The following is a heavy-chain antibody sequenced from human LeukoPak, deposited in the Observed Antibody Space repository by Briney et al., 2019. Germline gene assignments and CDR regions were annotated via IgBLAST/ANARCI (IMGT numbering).Heavy chain of an antibody. D-gene: IGHD3-22*01. J-gene: IGHJ4*02. CDR3: VPSNDYYYYFDY. Sequence: ASVKVSYKASGYTFTGYYMHWVRQAPGQGLEWMGWINPNSGGTNYPLKFQGRVTMTRDTSISTAYMELSRLTSDDTAVYYCVPSNDYYYYFDYWGQGTLVTVSS. V-gene: IGHV1-2*02. CDR1: GYTFTGYY. CDR2: INPNSGGT.